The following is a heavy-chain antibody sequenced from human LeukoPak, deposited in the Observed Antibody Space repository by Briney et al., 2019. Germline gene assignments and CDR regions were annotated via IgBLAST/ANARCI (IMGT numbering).Heavy chain of an antibody. J-gene: IGHJ6*03. CDR2: MNPNSGNT. CDR3: ARGPYGSGRYPMDV. Sequence: GASVKVSCKASGYTFTSYDTNWVRQATGQGLEWMGWMNPNSGNTGYAQKFQGRVTMTRNTSISTAYMELSNLRSEDTAVYYCARGPYGSGRYPMDVWAKGPRSPSP. CDR1: GYTFTSYD. D-gene: IGHD3-10*01. V-gene: IGHV1-8*01.